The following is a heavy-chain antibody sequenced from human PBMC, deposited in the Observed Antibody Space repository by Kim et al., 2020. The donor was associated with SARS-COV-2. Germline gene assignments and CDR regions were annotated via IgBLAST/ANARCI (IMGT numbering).Heavy chain of an antibody. J-gene: IGHJ6*02. D-gene: IGHD5-12*01. Sequence: SETMSLTCTVSGGSISSTSYYWGWIRQPPGKGLEWIGSMYYSGSTYYNPSLKSRVSISVDTSKNQFSLKLSSVTAADTAVYYCARIYESYGMDVWGQGTT. CDR2: MYYSGST. CDR3: ARIYESYGMDV. V-gene: IGHV4-39*07. CDR1: GGSISSTSYY.